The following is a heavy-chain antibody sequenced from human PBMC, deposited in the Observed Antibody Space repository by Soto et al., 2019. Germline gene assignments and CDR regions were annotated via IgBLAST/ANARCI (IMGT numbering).Heavy chain of an antibody. D-gene: IGHD6-6*01. CDR1: GFTFDDYG. Sequence: GGSLRLSCAASGFTFDDYGMSWVRQAPGKGLEWVSGINWNGGSTGYADSVKGRFTISRDNAKNSLYLQMNSLRAEDTALYYCARDPDGSPSMGSFDYWGQGTLVTVSS. J-gene: IGHJ4*02. CDR3: ARDPDGSPSMGSFDY. V-gene: IGHV3-20*04. CDR2: INWNGGST.